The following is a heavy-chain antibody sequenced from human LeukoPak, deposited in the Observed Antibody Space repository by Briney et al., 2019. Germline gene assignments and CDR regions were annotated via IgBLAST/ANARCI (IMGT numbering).Heavy chain of an antibody. Sequence: GGSLRLSCAASGFTFSSYEMNWVRQAPGKGLEWVSYISGSGSAIYYADSVKGRFTISRDNAKNSLYLQMNSLRAEDTALYYCAREGEVAAFDALDIWGPGTMVTVSS. CDR2: ISGSGSAI. V-gene: IGHV3-48*03. J-gene: IGHJ3*02. CDR3: AREGEVAAFDALDI. CDR1: GFTFSSYE. D-gene: IGHD6-19*01.